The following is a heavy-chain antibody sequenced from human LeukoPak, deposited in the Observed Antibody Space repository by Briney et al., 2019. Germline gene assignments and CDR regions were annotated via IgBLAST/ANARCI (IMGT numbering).Heavy chain of an antibody. V-gene: IGHV4-59*11. CDR1: GGSISSHY. CDR2: IYYSGST. Sequence: SSEILSLTCTVSGGSISSHYWSWIRQPPGKRLEWIGYIYYSGSTNYNPSLKSRVTISVDTSKNQFSLKLSSVTAADTAVYYCARARWSIAARPDYYYYYMDVWGKGTAVTVSS. D-gene: IGHD6-6*01. J-gene: IGHJ6*03. CDR3: ARARWSIAARPDYYYYYMDV.